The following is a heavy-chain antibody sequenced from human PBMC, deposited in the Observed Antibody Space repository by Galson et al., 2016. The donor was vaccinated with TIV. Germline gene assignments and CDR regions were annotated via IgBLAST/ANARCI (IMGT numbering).Heavy chain of an antibody. Sequence: TLSLTCTVSGGSISSNGIFWSWIRQHPGKGLEWIGYIYHSGSTHHNPSLESRVAMSVDTSKNQFSLTLTSVTAADTAVYYCARDQDSGAYFDYWGQGTLVTVSS. CDR2: IYHSGST. CDR1: GGSISSNGIF. CDR3: ARDQDSGAYFDY. V-gene: IGHV4-31*03. D-gene: IGHD2-15*01. J-gene: IGHJ4*02.